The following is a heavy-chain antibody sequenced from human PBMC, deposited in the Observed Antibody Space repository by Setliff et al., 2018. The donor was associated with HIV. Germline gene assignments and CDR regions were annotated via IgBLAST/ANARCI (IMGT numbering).Heavy chain of an antibody. CDR2: IYNSGTT. Sequence: SETLSLTCSVSGGSISTNYYYWSWIRQHPGKGLEWIGYIYNSGTTFYNPSLESRLIMSVDPSKNQFSLKLTSVTAADTAVYYCARGRYFRDISDSLFDFWGQGTLVTVS. CDR1: GGSISTNYYY. J-gene: IGHJ4*02. CDR3: ARGRYFRDISDSLFDF. D-gene: IGHD2-21*01. V-gene: IGHV4-31*03.